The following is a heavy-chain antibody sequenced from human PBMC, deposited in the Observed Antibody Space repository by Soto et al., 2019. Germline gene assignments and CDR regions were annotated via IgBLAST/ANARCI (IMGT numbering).Heavy chain of an antibody. J-gene: IGHJ6*02. CDR2: IYIDGST. Sequence: EVQLVETGGGLIQPGGSLRLSCSASGFTVSSNYMSWVRQAPGKGLEWVSVIYIDGSTYYADSVKGRFTISRDNSKNTLYLQMHSRRAEDTALYYCARTGVTTVGSSVWGQGTTVTVS. CDR3: ARTGVTTVGSSV. V-gene: IGHV3-53*02. D-gene: IGHD4-17*01. CDR1: GFTVSSNY.